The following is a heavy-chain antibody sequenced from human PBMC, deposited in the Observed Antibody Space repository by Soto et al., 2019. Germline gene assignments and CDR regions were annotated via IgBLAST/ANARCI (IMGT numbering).Heavy chain of an antibody. J-gene: IGHJ4*02. CDR1: GFTFSSYG. CDR3: ARGLKGYCSSTSCSHFDY. D-gene: IGHD2-2*01. V-gene: IGHV3-33*01. CDR2: IWYDGSNK. Sequence: GGSLRLSCAASGFTFSSYGMHWVRQAPGKGLEWVAVIWYDGSNKYYVDSVKGRFTISRDNSKNTLYLQMNSLRAEDTAVYYCARGLKGYCSSTSCSHFDYWGQGTLVTVSS.